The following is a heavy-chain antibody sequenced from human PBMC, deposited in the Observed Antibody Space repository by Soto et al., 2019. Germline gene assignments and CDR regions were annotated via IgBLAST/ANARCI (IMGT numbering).Heavy chain of an antibody. CDR2: ISAYNGNT. CDR1: GYTFTSYG. CDR3: ARGLDRSGLDDY. D-gene: IGHD6-25*01. Sequence: ASVKVSCKASGYTFTSYGISWVRQAPGQGLEWMGWISAYNGNTNYAQKFQGRVTMTRNTSISTAYMELSSLRSEDTAMYYCARGLDRSGLDDYWGEGTLVTVSA. V-gene: IGHV1-18*01. J-gene: IGHJ4*02.